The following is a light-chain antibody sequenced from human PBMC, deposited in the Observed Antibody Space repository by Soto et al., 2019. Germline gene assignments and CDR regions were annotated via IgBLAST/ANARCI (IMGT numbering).Light chain of an antibody. CDR3: SSLTSSNVLHV. CDR2: DVS. CDR1: SSDIGGYNY. J-gene: IGLJ1*01. Sequence: QSVLTQPASVSGSPGQSITISCTGTSSDIGGYNYVSWYQHHPGKAPELIIYDVSDRPSGVSNRFSGSKSGHTASLTISGLHAEDDADYSCSSLTSSNVLHVFGTGTKLTVL. V-gene: IGLV2-14*01.